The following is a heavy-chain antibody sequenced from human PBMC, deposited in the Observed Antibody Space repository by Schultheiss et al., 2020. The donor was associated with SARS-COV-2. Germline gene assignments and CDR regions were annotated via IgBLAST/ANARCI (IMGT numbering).Heavy chain of an antibody. J-gene: IGHJ4*02. CDR3: ATGRREWTDY. V-gene: IGHV4-30-4*01. CDR1: GGSISSGDYY. D-gene: IGHD2-15*01. CDR2: IYYSGST. Sequence: SETLSLTCTVSGGSISSGDYYWSWNRQPPGKGLEWIGYIYYSGSTYYNPSLKSGVTISVDTSKNQFSLKLSSVTAADTAAYYCATGRREWTDYWGQGTLVTVSS.